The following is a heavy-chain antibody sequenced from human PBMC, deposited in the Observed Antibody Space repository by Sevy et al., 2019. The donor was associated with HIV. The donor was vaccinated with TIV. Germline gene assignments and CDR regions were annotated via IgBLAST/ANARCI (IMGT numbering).Heavy chain of an antibody. D-gene: IGHD5-18*01. Sequence: GGSLRLSCAASGFTFSNYNMNWVRQAPGKGLEWVSSISISGIYIHYTDSVKGRFTISRDNAKNSLYLQMNSRRAEDTAVYYCARYEEDTSMVNAFDIWGQGTMVTVSS. CDR2: ISISGIYI. J-gene: IGHJ3*02. CDR3: ARYEEDTSMVNAFDI. CDR1: GFTFSNYN. V-gene: IGHV3-21*06.